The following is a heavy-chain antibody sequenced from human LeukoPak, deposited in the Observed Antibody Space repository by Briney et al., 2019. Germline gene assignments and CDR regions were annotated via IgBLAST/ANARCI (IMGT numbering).Heavy chain of an antibody. CDR2: ISGSGDST. V-gene: IGHV3-23*01. D-gene: IGHD3-10*01. Sequence: GGSLRLSCAASGFTFSTYAMSWVRQAPGKGLEWVSAISGSGDSTYYADSVKGRFTISSDNSRNTLYLQMNSLRAEDTAVYYCAKESRITMVRGVVDYWGQGTLVTVSS. J-gene: IGHJ4*02. CDR3: AKESRITMVRGVVDY. CDR1: GFTFSTYA.